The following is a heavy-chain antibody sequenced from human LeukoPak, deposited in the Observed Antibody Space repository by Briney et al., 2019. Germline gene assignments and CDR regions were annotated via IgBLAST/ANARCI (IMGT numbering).Heavy chain of an antibody. CDR2: TSSGGNT. V-gene: IGHV3-66*01. Sequence: GGSLRLSCAASGFTVSSSYMSWVRQAPGKGLEWVSVTSSGGNTYYADFAKGRFTISRDNSKNTVYLQMNSLRAEDTAVYYCAKGVSGHYDILTGYDYWGQGTLVTVSS. J-gene: IGHJ4*02. CDR3: AKGVSGHYDILTGYDY. CDR1: GFTVSSSY. D-gene: IGHD3-9*01.